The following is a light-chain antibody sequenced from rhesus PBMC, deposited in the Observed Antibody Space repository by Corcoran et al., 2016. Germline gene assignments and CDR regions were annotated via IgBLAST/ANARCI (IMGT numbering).Light chain of an antibody. CDR2: AAS. J-gene: IGKJ3*01. V-gene: IGKV1-59*02. CDR1: QSIGSN. Sequence: AIQMTQSPSSLSASVGDTVTITCRASQSIGSNLAWYQQKPGKVPKLLIYAASTLQSEVPSRFSGIGSGTDFTLTFSSLQPEDFATYYCQKCDSAPFTFGPGTRLDIK. CDR3: QKCDSAPFT.